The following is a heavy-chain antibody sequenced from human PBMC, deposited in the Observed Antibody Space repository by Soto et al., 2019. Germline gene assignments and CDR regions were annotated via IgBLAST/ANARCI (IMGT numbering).Heavy chain of an antibody. Sequence: QVQLVQSGAEVKKPGAAVKGSCKASGYTFTSYGISWVRQAPGQGLEWMGWISAYKGNTNYAQKLQGRVTMTTDQCTSTASAEMSSLTSDDTAVYYCSRGSGGDSSSWFSVYDGEGPSDYWGQGTLVTVSS. D-gene: IGHD6-13*01. CDR3: SRGSGGDSSSWFSVYDGEGPSDY. CDR2: ISAYKGNT. CDR1: GYTFTSYG. J-gene: IGHJ4*02. V-gene: IGHV1-18*04.